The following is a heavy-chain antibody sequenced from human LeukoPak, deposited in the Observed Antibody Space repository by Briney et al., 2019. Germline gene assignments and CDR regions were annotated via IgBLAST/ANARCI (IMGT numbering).Heavy chain of an antibody. V-gene: IGHV3-21*01. Sequence: GGSLRLSCAASGFMFSTNQMNWVRQAPGKGLEWVASISTSSRYYADSVQGRFTISRDNAEKSLYLQMDSLRAEDTAVYYCAREIEAFDLWGQGTMVTVSS. J-gene: IGHJ3*01. CDR2: ISTSSR. CDR3: AREIEAFDL. CDR1: GFMFSTNQ.